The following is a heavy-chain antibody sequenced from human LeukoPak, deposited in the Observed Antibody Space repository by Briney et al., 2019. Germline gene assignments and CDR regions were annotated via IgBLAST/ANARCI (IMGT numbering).Heavy chain of an antibody. D-gene: IGHD4-11*01. V-gene: IGHV1-18*01. CDR2: ISAYNGNT. CDR1: GYTFTSYG. CDR3: ARGIDYSNYYFDY. Sequence: ASVKVSCKASGYTFTSYGISWVRQAPGQGLEWMGWISAYNGNTNYAQKFQGRVTITTDESMSTAYMELSSLRSEDTAVYYCARGIDYSNYYFDYWGQGTLVTVSS. J-gene: IGHJ4*02.